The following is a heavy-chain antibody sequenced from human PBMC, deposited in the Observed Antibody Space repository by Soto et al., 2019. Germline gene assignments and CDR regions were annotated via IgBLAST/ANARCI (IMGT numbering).Heavy chain of an antibody. CDR3: AREGRDILTGYYIKFDY. J-gene: IGHJ4*02. CDR2: IYYSGST. Sequence: PSESLSLTCTVSGGSVSSGSYDWSWIRQPPGKGLEWIGYIYYSGSTNYNPSLKSRVTISVDTSKNQFSLKLSSVTAADTAVYYCAREGRDILTGYYIKFDYWGQGTLVTVSS. D-gene: IGHD3-9*01. CDR1: GGSVSSGSYD. V-gene: IGHV4-61*01.